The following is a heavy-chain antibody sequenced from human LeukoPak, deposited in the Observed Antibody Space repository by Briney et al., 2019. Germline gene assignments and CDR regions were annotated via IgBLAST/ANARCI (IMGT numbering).Heavy chain of an antibody. V-gene: IGHV1-18*01. D-gene: IGHD6-19*01. CDR1: GYTFTSYG. CDR3: ARGYSSGWYGGYYYYMDV. J-gene: IGHJ6*03. Sequence: ASVKVSCKASGYTFTSYGISGVRQAPGQGLEWMGWISAYNGNTNYAQKLQGRVTMTTDTSTSTAYMELRSLRSDDTAVYYCARGYSSGWYGGYYYYMDVWGKGTTVTISS. CDR2: ISAYNGNT.